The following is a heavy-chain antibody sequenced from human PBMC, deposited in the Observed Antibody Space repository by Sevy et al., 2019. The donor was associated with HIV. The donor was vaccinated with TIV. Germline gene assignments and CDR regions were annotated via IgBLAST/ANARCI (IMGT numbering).Heavy chain of an antibody. D-gene: IGHD1-1*01. CDR3: AKGGDWNDGGTFDFDY. V-gene: IGHV3-23*01. CDR2: ISGSGGST. CDR1: GFTFSSYA. J-gene: IGHJ4*02. Sequence: GGSLRLSCAASGFTFSSYAMSWVRQAPGKGLEWVSAISGSGGSTYYADSVKGRFTISRDNSKNTSYLQMNSLRAEDTAVYYWAKGGDWNDGGTFDFDYWGQGTLVTVSS.